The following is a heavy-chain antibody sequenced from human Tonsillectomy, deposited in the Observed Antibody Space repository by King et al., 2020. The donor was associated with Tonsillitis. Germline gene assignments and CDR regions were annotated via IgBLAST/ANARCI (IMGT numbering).Heavy chain of an antibody. CDR1: GFTFSSYA. CDR2: ISGGGGST. CDR3: AKVGYYGDHFDY. Sequence: VQLVESGGGLIQPGGSLRLSCAASGFTFSSYAMSWVRQAPGQELEWVSAISGGGGSTFYADSVKGRFTISRDNSKSTLYLQMNSLRAEDTAVYHCAKVGYYGDHFDYWGQGTLVTVSS. D-gene: IGHD4-17*01. J-gene: IGHJ4*02. V-gene: IGHV3-23*04.